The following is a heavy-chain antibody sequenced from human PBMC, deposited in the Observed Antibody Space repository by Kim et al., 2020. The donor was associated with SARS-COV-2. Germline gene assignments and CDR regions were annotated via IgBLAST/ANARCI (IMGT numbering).Heavy chain of an antibody. CDR2: IYYSGST. V-gene: IGHV4-59*13. J-gene: IGHJ6*02. CDR3: ASGRVVRGVINYYYYYGMDV. CDR1: GGSISSYY. D-gene: IGHD3-10*01. Sequence: SETLSLTCTVSGGSISSYYWSWIRQPPGKGLEWIGYIYYSGSTNYNPSLKSRVTISVDTSKNQFSLKLSSVTAADTAVYYCASGRVVRGVINYYYYYGMDVWGQGTTVTVSS.